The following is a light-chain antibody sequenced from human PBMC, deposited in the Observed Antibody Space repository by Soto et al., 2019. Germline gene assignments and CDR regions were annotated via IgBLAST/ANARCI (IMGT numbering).Light chain of an antibody. V-gene: IGKV3-20*01. CDR1: QSVFSSY. J-gene: IGKJ1*01. CDR2: GAS. Sequence: EIALTQSPGTLSLSPGERATLSCRASQSVFSSYLAWYQKKPGQAPRLLIYGASSRATGIPDRFSGSGSGTDFTLTISSLEPEDFAVYYCQQYGSSPWTFGQGTKVEIK. CDR3: QQYGSSPWT.